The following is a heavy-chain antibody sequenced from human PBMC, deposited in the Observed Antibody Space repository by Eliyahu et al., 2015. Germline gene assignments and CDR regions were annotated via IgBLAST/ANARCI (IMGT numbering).Heavy chain of an antibody. CDR3: ARDLIGSYDAYFDY. Sequence: QVQLQESGPGLVKPSETLSLTCTVSGXXXSSYYWSWIRQPPGKGLEWIGYIYYSGSTNYNPXLKSRVTISVDTSKNQFSLKLSSVTAADTAVYYCARDLIGSYDAYFDYWGQGTLVTVSS. J-gene: IGHJ4*02. D-gene: IGHD1-26*01. V-gene: IGHV4-59*01. CDR1: GXXXSSYY. CDR2: IYYSGST.